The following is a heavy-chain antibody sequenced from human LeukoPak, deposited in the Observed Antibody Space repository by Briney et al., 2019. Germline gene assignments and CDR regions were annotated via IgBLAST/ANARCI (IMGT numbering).Heavy chain of an antibody. V-gene: IGHV1-8*01. CDR2: MNPNSGNT. J-gene: IGHJ6*03. CDR1: GYTFTSYD. CDR3: AGVNVDGYIYYYYMDV. Sequence: ASVKVSCKASGYTFTSYDINWVRQATGQGLEWMGWMNPNSGNTGYAQKFQGRVTMTRNTSVSTAYMELSSLRSEDTAVYYCAGVNVDGYIYYYYMDVWGKGTTVTISS. D-gene: IGHD5-24*01.